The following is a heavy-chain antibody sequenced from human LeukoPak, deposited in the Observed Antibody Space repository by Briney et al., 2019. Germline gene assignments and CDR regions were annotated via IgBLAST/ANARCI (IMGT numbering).Heavy chain of an antibody. Sequence: AGGSLRLSCAASGFNVNNFDMSGVRQAPGKGPEWLSAMTGRADTTYYAESVKGRFTISRDYSKSMVYLQMTSLRVEDTAIYYCAKGAESDYWGQGTLVTVSS. V-gene: IGHV3-23*01. J-gene: IGHJ4*02. CDR2: MTGRADTT. CDR3: AKGAESDY. CDR1: GFNVNNFD.